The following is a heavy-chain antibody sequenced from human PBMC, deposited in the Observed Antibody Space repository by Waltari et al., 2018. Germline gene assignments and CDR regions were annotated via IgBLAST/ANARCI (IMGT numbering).Heavy chain of an antibody. J-gene: IGHJ4*02. CDR2: IGSGYDA. CDR1: GFTFSDYA. V-gene: IGHV3-23*01. D-gene: IGHD1-26*01. Sequence: EVQLLESGGGLVQPGGSLRISCAASGFTFSDYAMSWVRRALGEVRGVFSGIGSGYDAYDPNPVKCLFTMTRDNSRNTLYLQMNRLRVEDTAISYCAEPYSGVSWGSFDDWGQGTLVTVSS. CDR3: AEPYSGVSWGSFDD.